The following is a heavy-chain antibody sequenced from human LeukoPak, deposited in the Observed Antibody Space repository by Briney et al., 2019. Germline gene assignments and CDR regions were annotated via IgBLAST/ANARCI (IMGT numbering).Heavy chain of an antibody. CDR2: IIPIFGTA. CDR3: ARAPDYGDYPYYFDY. V-gene: IGHV1-69*13. Sequence: GASVKASCKASGGTFSSYAISWVRQAPGQGLEWVGGIIPIFGTANYAQKFQGRVTITADESTSTAYMELSSLRSEDTAVYYCARAPDYGDYPYYFDYWGQGTLVTVSS. CDR1: GGTFSSYA. D-gene: IGHD4-17*01. J-gene: IGHJ4*02.